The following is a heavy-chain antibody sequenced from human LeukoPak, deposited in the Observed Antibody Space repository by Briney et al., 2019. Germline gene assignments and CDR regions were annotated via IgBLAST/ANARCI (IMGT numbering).Heavy chain of an antibody. CDR2: IWYDGSNK. Sequence: GRSLRLSCAASGFTFSSYGMHWVRQAPGKGLEWVAVIWYDGSNKYYADSVKGRFTISRDNSKNTLYLQMNSLRAEDTAVYYCASKGYSYGLDAFDIWGQGTMVTVSS. J-gene: IGHJ3*02. V-gene: IGHV3-33*01. CDR3: ASKGYSYGLDAFDI. D-gene: IGHD5-18*01. CDR1: GFTFSSYG.